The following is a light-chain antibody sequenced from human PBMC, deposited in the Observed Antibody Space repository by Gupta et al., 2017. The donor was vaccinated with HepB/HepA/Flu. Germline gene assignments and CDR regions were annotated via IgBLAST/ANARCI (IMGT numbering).Light chain of an antibody. CDR1: QSVSSN. J-gene: IGKJ1*01. CDR2: GAS. CDR3: QQYNNWPRT. Sequence: EIVMTQSPATLSVSPGERATLSCRASQSVSSNIAWYQQKPGQAPRLLIYGASTRATGIPARFSGSVSGTEFTLTISSLQSEDFALYYCQQYNNWPRTFGQGTKVEIK. V-gene: IGKV3-15*01.